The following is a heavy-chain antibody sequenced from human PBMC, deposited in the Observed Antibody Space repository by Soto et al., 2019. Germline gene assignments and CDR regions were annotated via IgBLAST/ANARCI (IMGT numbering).Heavy chain of an antibody. V-gene: IGHV6-1*01. CDR3: ARGPQGVAARPINWFDP. D-gene: IGHD6-6*01. Sequence: SQTLSLTCAISGDSVSSNSAAWNWIRQSPSRRLEWLGRTYYRSKWYNDYAVSVKSRITINPDTSKNQFSLQLNSVTPEDTAVYYCARGPQGVAARPINWFDPWGQGTLVTVSS. CDR2: TYYRSKWYN. J-gene: IGHJ5*02. CDR1: GDSVSSNSAA.